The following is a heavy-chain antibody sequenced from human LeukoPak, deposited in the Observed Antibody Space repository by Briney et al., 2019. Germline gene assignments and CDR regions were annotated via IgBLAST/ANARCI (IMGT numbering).Heavy chain of an antibody. D-gene: IGHD1-26*01. Sequence: ASVKVSCKVSGYTLTELSMHWVRQAPGKGLEWMGGFDPEDGETIYAQKFQGRVTMTEDTSTDTAYMELSSLRSKDTAVYYCATNLYSGSAVRYWGQGTLVTVSS. CDR1: GYTLTELS. CDR2: FDPEDGET. V-gene: IGHV1-24*01. CDR3: ATNLYSGSAVRY. J-gene: IGHJ4*02.